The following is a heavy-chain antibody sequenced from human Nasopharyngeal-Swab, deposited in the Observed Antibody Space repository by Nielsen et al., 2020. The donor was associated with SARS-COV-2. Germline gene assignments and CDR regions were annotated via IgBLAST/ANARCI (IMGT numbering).Heavy chain of an antibody. CDR3: TRCGGGCYSGRDY. CDR2: VTSKGNNYST. Sequence: GGSLRLSCAASGFTFSDSAIHWVRQASGKGLEWVALVTSKGNNYSTAYSASVKGRFIISRDDPTNTAYLQMNSLKTEDTAMYYCTRCGGGCYSGRDYWGQGTLVTVAS. J-gene: IGHJ4*02. V-gene: IGHV3-73*01. D-gene: IGHD2-15*01. CDR1: GFTFSDSA.